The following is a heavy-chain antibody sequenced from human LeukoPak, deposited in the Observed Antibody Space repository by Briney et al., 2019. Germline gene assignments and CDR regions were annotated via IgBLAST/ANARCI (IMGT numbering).Heavy chain of an antibody. J-gene: IGHJ4*02. Sequence: GESLKISCKGSGYSFSTNWIGWVRQMPGKGLEWMGIIYLGDSDTRYSPSFQGQVTISADKSIGTAYLQWSSLRAPDTAMYYCATLQSSRSHFDYWGQGTLVTVSS. V-gene: IGHV5-51*01. CDR3: ATLQSSRSHFDY. CDR1: GYSFSTNW. CDR2: IYLGDSDT. D-gene: IGHD5-24*01.